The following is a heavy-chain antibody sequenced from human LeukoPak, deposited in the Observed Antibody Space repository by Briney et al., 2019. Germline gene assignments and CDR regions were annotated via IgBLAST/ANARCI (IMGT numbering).Heavy chain of an antibody. D-gene: IGHD3-22*01. CDR2: MYLSGTT. CDR1: GDSINSLDL. J-gene: IGHJ4*02. V-gene: IGHV4-4*02. CDR3: AGLVGRYSSGLYYYYFDY. Sequence: PSGTLSLTCTVSGDSINSLDLWSWVRQPPGKGLEWIGEMYLSGTTHSNPSVKNRVTISIDKSKNQFFLNLGSVTAADTAVYYCAGLVGRYSSGLYYYYFDYWGQGTLVTVSS.